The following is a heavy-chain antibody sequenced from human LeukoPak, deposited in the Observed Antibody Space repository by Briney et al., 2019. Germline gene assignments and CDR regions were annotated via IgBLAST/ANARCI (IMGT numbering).Heavy chain of an antibody. CDR1: GGTFSSYA. V-gene: IGHV1-69*05. J-gene: IGHJ4*02. CDR3: ARGAGTRPIHY. Sequence: EASVTVSFTASGGTFSSYAISWVRQAPGQGLEWMGGIIPLFGAAQYAQRFQGRVTITTDEFTTTAYLELSSLRSDDTAVYYCARGAGTRPIHYWGQGTLVTVSS. D-gene: IGHD1-7*01. CDR2: IIPLFGAA.